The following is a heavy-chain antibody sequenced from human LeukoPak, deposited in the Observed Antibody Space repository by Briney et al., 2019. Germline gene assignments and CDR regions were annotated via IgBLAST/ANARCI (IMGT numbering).Heavy chain of an antibody. CDR2: IYYSGST. D-gene: IGHD5-18*01. CDR3: ARNTAMADFDY. CDR1: GGSISSYY. V-gene: IGHV4-59*01. J-gene: IGHJ4*02. Sequence: PSETLSLTCTVSGGSISSYYWSWIRQPPGKGLEWIGYIYYSGSTNYNPSLKSRVTISLDTSKNQFSLKLSSVTAADTAVYYCARNTAMADFDYWGQGTLVTVSS.